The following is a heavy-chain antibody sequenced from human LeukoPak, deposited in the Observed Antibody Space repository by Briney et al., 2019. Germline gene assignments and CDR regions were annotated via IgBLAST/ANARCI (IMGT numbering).Heavy chain of an antibody. CDR2: INSDGTTT. CDR1: GFTFSNYW. CDR3: GRRAEAGTIDY. V-gene: IGHV3-74*01. J-gene: IGHJ4*02. D-gene: IGHD6-19*01. Sequence: PGGSLRLSCAASGFTFSNYWMHWVRQAPGKWLVWVSRINSDGTTTNYADFVKGRFTISRDNAKNTVYLEMNSLRAEDTAVYYCGRRAEAGTIDYWGQGTLVTVSP.